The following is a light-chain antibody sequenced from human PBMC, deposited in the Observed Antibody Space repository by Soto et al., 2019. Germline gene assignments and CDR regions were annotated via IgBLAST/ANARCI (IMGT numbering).Light chain of an antibody. Sequence: QSALTQPASVSGSPGQSITISCTGASSDVGGFDHVSWYQQHPGKVPRLLIYDVSSRPSGVSDRFSRSKSGNTASPTISGLQAEDEADYYCNSFTTTNTYVFGTGTKLTVL. CDR3: NSFTTTNTYV. CDR1: SSDVGGFDH. CDR2: DVS. J-gene: IGLJ1*01. V-gene: IGLV2-14*03.